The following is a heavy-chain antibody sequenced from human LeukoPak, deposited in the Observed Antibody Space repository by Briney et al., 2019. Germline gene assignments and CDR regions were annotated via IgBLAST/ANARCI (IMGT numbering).Heavy chain of an antibody. Sequence: PGGSLRLSCAASGFTFRRYTMNWVRQAPGKGLEWVSSISSISHYIYYADSVKGRFTVSRDNSKNTLFLQMNSLRAEDTAVYYCAKTHSSSWYQFDYWGQGTLVPVSS. CDR3: AKTHSSSWYQFDY. CDR1: GFTFRRYT. V-gene: IGHV3-21*04. J-gene: IGHJ4*02. D-gene: IGHD6-13*01. CDR2: ISSISHYI.